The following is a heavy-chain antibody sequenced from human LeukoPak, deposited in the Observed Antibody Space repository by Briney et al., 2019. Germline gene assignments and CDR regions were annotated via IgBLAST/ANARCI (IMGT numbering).Heavy chain of an antibody. J-gene: IGHJ5*02. V-gene: IGHV4-4*07. CDR2: FYTSGST. CDR1: GGSISSYY. CDR3: ARGVTMVRGDWFDP. Sequence: SETLSLTCTVSGGSISSYYWSWIRQPAGKGLEWIGHFYTSGSTNYNPSLKSRVTMSVDTSKNQFSLKLSSVTAADTAVYYCARGVTMVRGDWFDPWGQGTLVTVSS. D-gene: IGHD3-10*01.